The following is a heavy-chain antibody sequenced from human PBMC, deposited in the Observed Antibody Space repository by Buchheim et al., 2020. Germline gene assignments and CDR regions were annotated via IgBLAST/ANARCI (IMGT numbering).Heavy chain of an antibody. CDR2: VSASGDS. V-gene: IGHV4-59*12. D-gene: IGHD2-21*02. J-gene: IGHJ6*02. CDR1: GGSITGSY. Sequence: QVQLQESGPGLVKPSETLSLTCNVSGGSITGSYWSWIRQPPGKGLEWIGYVSASGDSIYNPSLESRVTMSVETSQNQFSLKLRSATAADTAIYYCARDCGGDCYGHYYGLDVWGQGTT. CDR3: ARDCGGDCYGHYYGLDV.